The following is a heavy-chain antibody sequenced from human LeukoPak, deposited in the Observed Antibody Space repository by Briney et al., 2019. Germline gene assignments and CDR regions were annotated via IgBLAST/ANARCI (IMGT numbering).Heavy chain of an antibody. Sequence: ASVKVSCKASGYTFTSYYMHGVRQAPGQGLEWMGIINPSGGSTSYAQKFQGRVTMTRDTSTSTVYMELSSLRSEDTAVYYCARDPIRGDFDYWGQGTLVTVSS. CDR2: INPSGGST. CDR1: GYTFTSYY. V-gene: IGHV1-46*01. CDR3: ARDPIRGDFDY. D-gene: IGHD3-10*01. J-gene: IGHJ4*02.